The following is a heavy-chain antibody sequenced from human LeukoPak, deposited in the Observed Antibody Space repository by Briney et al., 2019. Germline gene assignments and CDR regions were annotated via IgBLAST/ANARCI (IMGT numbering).Heavy chain of an antibody. Sequence: GSLRLSCAASGFTFSNYNMNRVRQPPGKGVEWCGEINHSGSTNYNPSLKSRVTISVDKSKNQFSLKLSSVTAADTAVYYCARGRPYYDSAGYYYYYMDVWGKGTTVTVSS. J-gene: IGHJ6*03. CDR2: INHSGST. CDR1: GFTFSNYN. CDR3: ARGRPYYDSAGYYYYYMDV. V-gene: IGHV4-34*01. D-gene: IGHD3-22*01.